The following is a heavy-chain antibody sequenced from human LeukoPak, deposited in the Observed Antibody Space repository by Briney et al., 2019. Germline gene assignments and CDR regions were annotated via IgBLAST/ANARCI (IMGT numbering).Heavy chain of an antibody. CDR3: AKEGRGPYYYGSGQLYYFDY. J-gene: IGHJ4*02. D-gene: IGHD3-10*01. CDR1: GFTFSSYA. Sequence: GGSLRLSCAASGFTFSSYAMSWVRQAPGKGLEWVSAISGSGGSTYYADSVKGRFTISRDNSKNTLYLQMNSLRAEDTAVYHCAKEGRGPYYYGSGQLYYFDYWGQGTLVTVSS. V-gene: IGHV3-23*01. CDR2: ISGSGGST.